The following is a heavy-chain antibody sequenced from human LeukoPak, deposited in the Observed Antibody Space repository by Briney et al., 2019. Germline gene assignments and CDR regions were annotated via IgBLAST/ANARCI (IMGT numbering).Heavy chain of an antibody. J-gene: IGHJ5*02. CDR2: IHSSGAT. CDR1: GFTGSNNY. Sequence: PGGSLRLSCAASGFTGSNNYVSWVRQAPGMGLEWVSAIHSSGATCYADSLKGRFTISRDTSKNTLYLQISSLRVEDTAVYSCTVCGDSNHWGQGTLVTVSS. CDR3: TVCGDSNH. D-gene: IGHD4-17*01. V-gene: IGHV3-53*01.